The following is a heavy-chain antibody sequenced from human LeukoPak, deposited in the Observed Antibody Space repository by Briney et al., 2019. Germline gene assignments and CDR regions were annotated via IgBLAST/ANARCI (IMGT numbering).Heavy chain of an antibody. J-gene: IGHJ4*02. CDR1: GFTFSAYA. Sequence: PGGSLRLSCAASGFTFSAYAMSWVRQAPGKGLEWVSGISSGDAGTYYADSVKGRFTISRDNSKNMLYLEMKNLRAEDTALYYCAKGRIAVAASLFDYWGQGTLVTVSS. CDR3: AKGRIAVAASLFDY. D-gene: IGHD6-19*01. CDR2: ISSGDAGT. V-gene: IGHV3-23*01.